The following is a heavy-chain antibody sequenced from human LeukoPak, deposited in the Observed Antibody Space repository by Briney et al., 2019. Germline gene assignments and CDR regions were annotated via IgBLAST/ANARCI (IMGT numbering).Heavy chain of an antibody. J-gene: IGHJ4*02. V-gene: IGHV3-23*01. Sequence: GGSLRLSCAASGFTFSSYAMSWVRQAPGKGLEWVSGISGSGVNTYYADSVKGRFTISRDNSKNTLDLQMNSLRAEDTAIYYCAKTVVVITFRFDSWGQGSLVTVSS. D-gene: IGHD2-21*01. CDR1: GFTFSSYA. CDR2: ISGSGVNT. CDR3: AKTVVVITFRFDS.